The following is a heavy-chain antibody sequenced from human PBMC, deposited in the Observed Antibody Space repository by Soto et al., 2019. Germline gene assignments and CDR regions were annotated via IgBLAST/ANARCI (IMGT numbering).Heavy chain of an antibody. CDR1: GGSISSGGYS. V-gene: IGHV4-30-2*03. D-gene: IGHD3-22*01. CDR2: IYHSGST. CDR3: ARQRTDYYDSSGYSRWFDP. J-gene: IGHJ5*02. Sequence: SETLSLTCAVSGGSISSGGYSWSWIRQPPGKGLEWIGYIYHSGSTYYNPSLKSRVTISVDTSKNQFSLKLSSVTAADTAVYYCARQRTDYYDSSGYSRWFDPWGQGTLVTGSS.